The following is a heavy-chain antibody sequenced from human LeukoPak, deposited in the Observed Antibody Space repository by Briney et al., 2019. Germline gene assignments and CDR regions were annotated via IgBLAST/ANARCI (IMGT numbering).Heavy chain of an antibody. CDR3: ARNFGSGSPNYYTYYGLDV. CDR1: GFTLSSYK. V-gene: IGHV3-21*01. Sequence: GGSLRLSCAASGFTLSSYKMNWVRQAPGKGLEWVSSISSSSGYIYYADSVKGRFTISRDNAKNSLYLQMNSLRAEDTAVYYCARNFGSGSPNYYTYYGLDVWGQGTTVTVSS. J-gene: IGHJ6*02. D-gene: IGHD3-10*01. CDR2: ISSSSGYI.